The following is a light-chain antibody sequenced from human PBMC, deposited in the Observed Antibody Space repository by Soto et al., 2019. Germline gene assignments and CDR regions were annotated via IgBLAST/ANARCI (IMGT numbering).Light chain of an antibody. CDR2: DAS. J-gene: IGKJ1*01. CDR1: QSVSNW. V-gene: IGKV1-5*01. CDR3: QQYNSYRWT. Sequence: DIQMTQSPSTLSASVGDRVTITCRASQSVSNWLAWYQQKPGKAPKLLIYDASSLESGVPSRFSGSGSGTEFTLTISSLQPDDFATYYCQQYNSYRWTFGQGTKVDIK.